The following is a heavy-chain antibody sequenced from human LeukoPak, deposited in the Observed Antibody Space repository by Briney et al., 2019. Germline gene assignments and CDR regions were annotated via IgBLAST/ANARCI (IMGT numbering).Heavy chain of an antibody. CDR2: IIPIFGTA. CDR1: GGTFSSYA. D-gene: IGHD1-1*01. J-gene: IGHJ1*01. Sequence: SVKVSCKASGGTFSSYAISWVRQAPGQGLEWMGGIIPIFGTANYAQKFQGRVTITADESTSTAYMELSSLRSEDTAVYYCARGLGLKTVDESFQPWGQGTLVTVSS. CDR3: ARGLGLKTVDESFQP. V-gene: IGHV1-69*13.